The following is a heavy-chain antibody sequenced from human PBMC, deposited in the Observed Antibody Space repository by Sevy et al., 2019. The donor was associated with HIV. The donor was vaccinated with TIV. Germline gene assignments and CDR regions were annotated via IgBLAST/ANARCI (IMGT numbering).Heavy chain of an antibody. CDR2: VDHSGGT. V-gene: IGHV4-34*01. CDR1: GESVSSSY. J-gene: IGHJ4*02. D-gene: IGHD5-12*01. CDR3: ARGRSPKRLPLLYSGYDHMTAHFFDY. Sequence: SETLSLTCAVYGESVSSSYWTWIRQPPGGVLDWVGEVDHSGGTSYIPSLKSRATVSLDTSKRQYSLKLNSVTAADTAVYFCARGRSPKRLPLLYSGYDHMTAHFFDYWGQGALVTSP.